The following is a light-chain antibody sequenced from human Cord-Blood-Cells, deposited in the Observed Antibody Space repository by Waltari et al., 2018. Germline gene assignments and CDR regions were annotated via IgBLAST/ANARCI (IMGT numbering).Light chain of an antibody. Sequence: EIVLTQSPGTPSLSPGERATLPCRASQRVSSSYLAWYQQKPGQAPRLLIYGAASRTTGIPYRFSGSGSGTDFTLTISRLEPEDFAVYYCQQYGSSPTWTFGQGTKVEIK. CDR3: QQYGSSPTWT. CDR2: GAA. V-gene: IGKV3-20*01. J-gene: IGKJ1*01. CDR1: QRVSSSY.